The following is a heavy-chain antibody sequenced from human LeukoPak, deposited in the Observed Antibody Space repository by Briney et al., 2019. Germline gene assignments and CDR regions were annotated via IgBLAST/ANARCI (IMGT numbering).Heavy chain of an antibody. Sequence: SETLSLTCTVSGYSISSGYYWGWIRQPPGKGLEWIGSIYHSGSTYYNPSLKSRVTISVDTSKNQFSLKLSSVTAADTAVYYCVQGGYSLLFDYWGQGTLVTVSS. V-gene: IGHV4-38-2*02. CDR3: VQGGYSLLFDY. J-gene: IGHJ4*02. CDR2: IYHSGST. CDR1: GYSISSGYY. D-gene: IGHD5-12*01.